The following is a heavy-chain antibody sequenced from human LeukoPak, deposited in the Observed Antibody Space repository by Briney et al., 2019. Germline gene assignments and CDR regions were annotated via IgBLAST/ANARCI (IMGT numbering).Heavy chain of an antibody. V-gene: IGHV4-59*01. J-gene: IGHJ5*02. CDR3: AREDQLLTGWFDP. D-gene: IGHD2-2*01. CDR2: IYYSGST. Sequence: PSETLSLTCTVSGGSISSYYWSWIRQPPGKGLEWIGYIYYSGSTNYNPSLKSRVTISVDTSKNQFPLKLSSVTAADTAVYYCAREDQLLTGWFDPWGQGTLVTVSS. CDR1: GGSISSYY.